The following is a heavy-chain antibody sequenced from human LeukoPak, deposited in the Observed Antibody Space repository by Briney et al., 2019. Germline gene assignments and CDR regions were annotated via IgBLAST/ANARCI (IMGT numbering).Heavy chain of an antibody. CDR3: TTGPSYGYEW. CDR2: IKTDGRTT. Sequence: GGSLRLSCAASGMTLSNHWMHWVRQAPGKGLVWVSLIKTDGRTTIYTDSVKGRFTISRDNGKSILYLQMNSLRAEDTGIYYCTTGPSYGYEWWGQGTVVTVSS. J-gene: IGHJ4*02. CDR1: GMTLSNHW. D-gene: IGHD3-16*01. V-gene: IGHV3-74*01.